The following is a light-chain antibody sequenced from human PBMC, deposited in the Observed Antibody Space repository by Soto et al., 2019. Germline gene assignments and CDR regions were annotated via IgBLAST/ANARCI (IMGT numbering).Light chain of an antibody. CDR2: SNN. Sequence: QPVLTQPPSASATPGQRVTISCSGSSSNIGSNAVTWYQQLPGTAPKLLIYSNNQRPSGVPDRFSGSKSGTSASLAISGLQSEDEADYYCATWHDSLKSWVFGGGTKLTVL. CDR3: ATWHDSLKSWV. J-gene: IGLJ3*02. V-gene: IGLV1-44*01. CDR1: SSNIGSNA.